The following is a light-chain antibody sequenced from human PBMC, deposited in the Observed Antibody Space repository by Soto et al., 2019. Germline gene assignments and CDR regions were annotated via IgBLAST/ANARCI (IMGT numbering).Light chain of an antibody. CDR3: SSYTSSSNPYV. CDR1: SSDVGGHNY. V-gene: IGLV2-14*01. CDR2: DVS. J-gene: IGLJ1*01. Sequence: QSVLTQPASVSGSPGQSITISCTGTSSDVGGHNYVSWYQQHPGKAPKLMIYDVSNRPSGVSNRFSGSKSGNTASLTISGLQAEDEADYYCSSYTSSSNPYVFGTGTKLTVL.